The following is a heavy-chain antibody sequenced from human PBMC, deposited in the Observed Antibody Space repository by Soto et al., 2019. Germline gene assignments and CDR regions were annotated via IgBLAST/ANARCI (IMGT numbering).Heavy chain of an antibody. CDR1: GFTVSSNY. J-gene: IGHJ3*02. V-gene: IGHV3-66*01. CDR2: IYSGGST. Sequence: GGSLRLSCAASGFTVSSNYMSWVRQAPGKGLEWVSVIYSGGSTYYADSVKGRFTISRDNSKNTLYLQMNSLRAEDTAVYYCARDCSGGSCYSGDDAFDIWGQGTMVTVSS. D-gene: IGHD2-15*01. CDR3: ARDCSGGSCYSGDDAFDI.